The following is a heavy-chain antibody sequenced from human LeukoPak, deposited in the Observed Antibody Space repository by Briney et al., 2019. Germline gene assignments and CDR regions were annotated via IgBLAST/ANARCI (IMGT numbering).Heavy chain of an antibody. CDR2: IRYDGSNK. J-gene: IGHJ4*02. CDR3: AKDPGAHDKHFDH. V-gene: IGHV3-30*02. CDR1: GFTFRAYA. Sequence: GGSLRLSCAASGFTFRAYAMHWVRQAPGRGLEWVAYIRYDGSNKSYADSVKGRFTISRDSSKNTLYLQMNSLRAEDTAVYYCAKDPGAHDKHFDHWGQGTLVTVSS. D-gene: IGHD3-10*01.